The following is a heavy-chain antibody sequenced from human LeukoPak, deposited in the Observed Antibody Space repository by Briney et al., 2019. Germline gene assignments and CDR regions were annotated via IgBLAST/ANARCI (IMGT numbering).Heavy chain of an antibody. CDR3: ARTSAFGSSWHSY. J-gene: IGHJ4*02. V-gene: IGHV1-18*01. D-gene: IGHD6-13*01. Sequence: GASVKVSCKASGHNFTNYGINWVRQAPRQGLEWMGWIDTYSGNTNYAQKLQGRLTMTTDTSTNTAYMDLRRLNFDDTAVYYCARTSAFGSSWHSYWGQGTLITVSS. CDR2: IDTYSGNT. CDR1: GHNFTNYG.